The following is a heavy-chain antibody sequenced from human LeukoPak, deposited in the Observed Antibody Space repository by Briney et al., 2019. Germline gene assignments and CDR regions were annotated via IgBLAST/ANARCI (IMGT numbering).Heavy chain of an antibody. CDR2: ISWNSGSI. V-gene: IGHV3-9*01. CDR3: ASAAVNAFDI. D-gene: IGHD6-13*01. Sequence: GGSLRLSCAASGFTFDDYAMHWVRHAPGKGLEWVSGISWNSGSIGYADSVKGRFTISRDNAKNSLYLQMNSLRAEDTALYYCASAAVNAFDIWGQGTMVTVSS. CDR1: GFTFDDYA. J-gene: IGHJ3*02.